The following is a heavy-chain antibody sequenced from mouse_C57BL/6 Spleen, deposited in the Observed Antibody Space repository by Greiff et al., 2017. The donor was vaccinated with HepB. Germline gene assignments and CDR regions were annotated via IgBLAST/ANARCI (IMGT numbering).Heavy chain of an antibody. J-gene: IGHJ3*01. Sequence: DVMLVESGGDLVKPGGSLKLSCAASGFTFSSYGMSWVRQTPDKRLEWVATISSGGSYTYYPDSVKGRFTISRDNAKNTLYLQMSSLKSEDTAMCYCARQRATGTGNWFAYWGQGTLVTVSA. CDR1: GFTFSSYG. CDR2: ISSGGSYT. V-gene: IGHV5-6*02. D-gene: IGHD4-1*02. CDR3: ARQRATGTGNWFAY.